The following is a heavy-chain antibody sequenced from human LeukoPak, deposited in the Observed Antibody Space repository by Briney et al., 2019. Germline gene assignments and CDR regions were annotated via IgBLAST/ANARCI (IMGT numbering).Heavy chain of an antibody. D-gene: IGHD3-16*01. Sequence: PSQTLSLTCAVSGGSISSGGYSWSWIRQPPGKGLEWIGYIYYSGSTYYNPSLKSRVTISVDTSKNQFSLKLSSVTAADTAVYYCARSLYLSHARGGVGYWGQGTLVTVSS. CDR1: GGSISSGGYS. J-gene: IGHJ4*02. CDR2: IYYSGST. V-gene: IGHV4-30-4*07. CDR3: ARSLYLSHARGGVGY.